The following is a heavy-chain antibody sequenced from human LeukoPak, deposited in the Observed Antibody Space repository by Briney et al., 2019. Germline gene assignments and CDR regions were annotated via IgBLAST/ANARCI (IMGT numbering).Heavy chain of an antibody. CDR2: ITYNGAAT. CDR3: AKDGLYFDGSTHIYYFDS. J-gene: IGHJ4*02. D-gene: IGHD3-9*01. Sequence: GGSLRLSCAASGFSFGGYAMTWVRQAPGKGLEWVSSITYNGAATYYLDSVNARFTISRDNSRSTLYLQMDSLTAEDTALYYCAKDGLYFDGSTHIYYFDSWGQGTLVAVSS. V-gene: IGHV3-23*01. CDR1: GFSFGGYA.